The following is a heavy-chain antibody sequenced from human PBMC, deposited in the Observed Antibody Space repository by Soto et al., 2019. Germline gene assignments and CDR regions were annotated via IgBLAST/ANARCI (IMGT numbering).Heavy chain of an antibody. CDR1: GYSFTTYW. D-gene: IGHD3-3*01. V-gene: IGHV5-51*01. CDR3: ATSIFGRGMDV. Sequence: EVQLVQSGAEVKKPGESLKISCKGSGYSFTTYWIHWVRQMPGKGLEWMGTIHPGDSDIRYSPSLQGQVTISGDKSISTAYLQWSGLKASDTATYYCATSIFGRGMDVWGQGTTVTVSS. J-gene: IGHJ6*02. CDR2: IHPGDSDI.